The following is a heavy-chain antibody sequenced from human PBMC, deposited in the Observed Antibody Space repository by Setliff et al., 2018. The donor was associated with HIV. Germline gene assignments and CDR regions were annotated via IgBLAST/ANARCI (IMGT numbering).Heavy chain of an antibody. CDR3: ASLDGSESPYIYYYYMDV. Sequence: PSETLSLTCVVYGGSFSDYYWTWIRQPPEKGLEWIGKINYSGSTDYNSSLRSRVTISVDTSKNQISLKLSSVTAADTAVYYCASLDGSESPYIYYYYMDVWGKGTAVTVSS. CDR2: INYSGST. CDR1: GGSFSDYY. D-gene: IGHD3-10*01. V-gene: IGHV4-34*01. J-gene: IGHJ6*03.